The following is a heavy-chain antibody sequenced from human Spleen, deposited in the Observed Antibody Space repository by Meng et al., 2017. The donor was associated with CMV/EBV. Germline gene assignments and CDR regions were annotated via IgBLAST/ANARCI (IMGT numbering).Heavy chain of an antibody. CDR1: GFTFSSYS. V-gene: IGHV3-21*01. J-gene: IGHJ3*02. CDR2: ISSSSSYI. Sequence: GESLKISCAASGFTFSSYSMNWVRQAPGKGLEWVSSISSSSSYIHYADSVKGRFTISRDNAKNSLYLQMNSLRAEDTAVYYCARGLVPAATIDAFDIWGQGTMVTVSS. D-gene: IGHD2-2*01. CDR3: ARGLVPAATIDAFDI.